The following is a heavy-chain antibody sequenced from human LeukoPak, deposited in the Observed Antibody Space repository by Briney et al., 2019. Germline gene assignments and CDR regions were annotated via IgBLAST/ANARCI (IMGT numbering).Heavy chain of an antibody. CDR3: ARDPRYFGGMNWFDP. CDR1: GGSISSSSYY. J-gene: IGHJ5*02. V-gene: IGHV4-39*02. CDR2: IYYSGSP. D-gene: IGHD3-9*01. Sequence: SETLSLTCTVSGGSISSSSYYWGWIRQPPGKGLEWIGSIYYSGSPYYNPSLKSRVTISVDTSKNQFSLKLGSVTAADTAVYYCARDPRYFGGMNWFDPWGQGTLVTVSS.